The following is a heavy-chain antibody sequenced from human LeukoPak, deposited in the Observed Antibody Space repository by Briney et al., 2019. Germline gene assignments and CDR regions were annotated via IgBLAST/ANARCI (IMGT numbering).Heavy chain of an antibody. CDR2: ISSSGSTI. J-gene: IGHJ4*02. CDR1: GFTFSDYY. D-gene: IGHD3-16*02. CDR3: ARDTGGDYVWGSYRYYFDY. V-gene: IGHV3-11*01. Sequence: PGGSLRLSCAASGFTFSDYYMSWIRQAPGKGLEWVSYISSSGSTIYYADSVKGRFTISRDNAKNSLYLQMNSLRAEDMAVYYCARDTGGDYVWGSYRYYFDYWGQGTLVTVSS.